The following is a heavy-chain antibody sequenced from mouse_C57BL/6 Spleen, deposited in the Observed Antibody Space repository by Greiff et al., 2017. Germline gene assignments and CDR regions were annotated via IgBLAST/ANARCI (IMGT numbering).Heavy chain of an antibody. V-gene: IGHV1-72*01. CDR1: GYTFTSYW. J-gene: IGHJ1*03. Sequence: QVQLQQSGAELVKPGASVKLSCKASGYTFTSYWIHWVKQRPGRGLEWIGRIDPDSGGTKYNEKFKSKATLTADKPSSTASMQLSSLRCEESAVYYCERGDGSGYGWWFDDWGTGTTVTVSA. CDR3: ERGDGSGYGWWFDD. D-gene: IGHD1-1*01. CDR2: IDPDSGGT.